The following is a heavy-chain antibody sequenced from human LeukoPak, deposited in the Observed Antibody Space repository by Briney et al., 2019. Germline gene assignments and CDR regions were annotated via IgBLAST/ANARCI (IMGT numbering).Heavy chain of an antibody. Sequence: PSETLSLTCTVSGYSISSGHYWGWIRQTPGKGLEWIGSMYHSGITYYNPSLKSRVTISVDTSKNQFSLNLTSVTAADTALYYCARDSQIWPDYWGQGTLVTVSS. CDR1: GYSISSGHY. CDR2: MYHSGIT. J-gene: IGHJ4*02. D-gene: IGHD2/OR15-2a*01. CDR3: ARDSQIWPDY. V-gene: IGHV4-38-2*02.